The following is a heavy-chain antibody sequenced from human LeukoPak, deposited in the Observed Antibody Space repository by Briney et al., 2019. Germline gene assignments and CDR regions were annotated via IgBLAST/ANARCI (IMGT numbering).Heavy chain of an antibody. J-gene: IGHJ4*02. D-gene: IGHD4-11*01. CDR2: IIGSGAVT. V-gene: IGHV3-23*01. CDR1: GFRFSTYA. CDR3: AKGPLADNNYFFDR. Sequence: GGSLRLSCAASGFRFSTYAMSLVRQAPGKGLEWVSLIIGSGAVTSYADSVKGRFTISRDNSRSTLYLEMNTLRDDDTARYYCAKGPLADNNYFFDRWGQGTLVTVSS.